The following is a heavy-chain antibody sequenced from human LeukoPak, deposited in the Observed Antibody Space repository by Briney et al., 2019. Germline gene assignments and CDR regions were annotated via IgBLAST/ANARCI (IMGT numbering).Heavy chain of an antibody. J-gene: IGHJ6*02. D-gene: IGHD2-21*01. Sequence: GGSLRLSCAASGLTFSSYWMHWVRQAPGKGLMWVSRINSDGSSTSHADSVKGRFTISRDNAKNTLYLQMNSLRAEDTAVYYCARELLPSGLAPHLGMDVWGQGTTVTVSS. CDR3: ARELLPSGLAPHLGMDV. CDR2: INSDGSST. V-gene: IGHV3-74*01. CDR1: GLTFSSYW.